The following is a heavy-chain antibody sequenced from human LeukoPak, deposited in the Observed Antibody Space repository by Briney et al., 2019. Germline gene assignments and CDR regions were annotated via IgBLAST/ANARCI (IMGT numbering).Heavy chain of an antibody. Sequence: GGSLRLSCAASGFTVSSNYMSWVRQAPGKGLEWVSVIGGSGGSTNYADSVKSRFTISRDNSKNTLYLQMNSLRAEDTAVYYCARKAGYYYGSGDYWGQGTLVTVSS. CDR1: GFTVSSNY. D-gene: IGHD3-10*01. CDR2: IGGSGGST. J-gene: IGHJ4*02. CDR3: ARKAGYYYGSGDY. V-gene: IGHV3-53*01.